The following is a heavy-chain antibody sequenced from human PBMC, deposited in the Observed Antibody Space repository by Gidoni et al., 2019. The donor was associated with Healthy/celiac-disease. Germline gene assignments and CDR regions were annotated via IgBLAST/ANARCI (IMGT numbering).Heavy chain of an antibody. CDR3: AKDLGPFGVVTYFDY. CDR1: GFTFSSYA. Sequence: EVQLLESGGGLVQPGGSLRLSCAASGFTFSSYAMGWVRQAPGKGLEWVSAISGSGGSTYYADSVKGRFTISRDNSKNTLYLQMNSLRAEDTAVYYCAKDLGPFGVVTYFDYWGQGTLVTVSS. CDR2: ISGSGGST. V-gene: IGHV3-23*01. J-gene: IGHJ4*02. D-gene: IGHD3-3*01.